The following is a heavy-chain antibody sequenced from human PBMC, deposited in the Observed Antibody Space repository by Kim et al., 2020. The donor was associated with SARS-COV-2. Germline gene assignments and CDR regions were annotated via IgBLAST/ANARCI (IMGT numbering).Heavy chain of an antibody. CDR2: INHSGST. V-gene: IGHV4-34*01. CDR3: ARGQTHLWAYSFDY. D-gene: IGHD2-21*01. Sequence: SETLSLTCAVYGGSFSGYYWSWIRQPPGKGLEWIGEINHSGSTNYNPSLKSRVTISVDTSKNQFSLKLSSVTAADTAVYYCARGQTHLWAYSFDYWGQGTLVTVSS. J-gene: IGHJ4*02. CDR1: GGSFSGYY.